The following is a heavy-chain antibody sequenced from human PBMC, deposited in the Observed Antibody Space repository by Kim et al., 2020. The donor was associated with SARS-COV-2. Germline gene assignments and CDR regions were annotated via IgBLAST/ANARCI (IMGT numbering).Heavy chain of an antibody. J-gene: IGHJ4*02. Sequence: GGSLRLSCAASGFTFSSYSMNWVRQAPGKGLEWVSSISSSSSYIYYADSVKGRFTISRDNAKNSLYLQMNSLRAEDTAVYYCARGAGDSSSWYVQQWTGPPGGGYWGQGTLVTVSS. D-gene: IGHD6-13*01. CDR3: ARGAGDSSSWYVQQWTGPPGGGY. V-gene: IGHV3-21*01. CDR1: GFTFSSYS. CDR2: ISSSSSYI.